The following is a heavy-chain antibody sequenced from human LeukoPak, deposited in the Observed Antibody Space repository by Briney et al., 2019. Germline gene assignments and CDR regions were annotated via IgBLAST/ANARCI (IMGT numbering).Heavy chain of an antibody. CDR3: ARGYFYGSESNWFDP. Sequence: PGGSLRLSCAASGFTVSSNYMSWVRQAPGKGLEWVANIKQDGSERYYVGSVKGRFTISRDIANNSLYLQMNSLRAEDTAVYYCARGYFYGSESNWFDPWGQGTLVTVSS. J-gene: IGHJ5*02. CDR2: IKQDGSER. V-gene: IGHV3-7*01. D-gene: IGHD3-10*01. CDR1: GFTVSSNY.